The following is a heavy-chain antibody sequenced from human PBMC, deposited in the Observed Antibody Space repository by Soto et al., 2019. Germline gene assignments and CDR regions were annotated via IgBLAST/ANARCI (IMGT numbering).Heavy chain of an antibody. J-gene: IGHJ4*02. CDR1: GFSFSSYA. V-gene: IGHV3-23*01. D-gene: IGHD1-26*01. CDR2: ISGSDGKT. Sequence: EVQLLESGGGLVRPGGSLRLSCTASGFSFSSYALSWVRQAPGKGLEWVSTISGSDGKTYYADSVKGRFSISRDTSKTTLYLEMTSRRVEDTAVYYCARWSFLDYWGQGTRVTVS. CDR3: ARWSFLDY.